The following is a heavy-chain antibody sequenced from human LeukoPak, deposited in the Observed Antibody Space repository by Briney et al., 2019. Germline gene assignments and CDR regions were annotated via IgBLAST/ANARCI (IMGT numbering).Heavy chain of an antibody. J-gene: IGHJ4*02. D-gene: IGHD4-17*01. CDR3: ARDRTVTTFDS. V-gene: IGHV3-7*01. CDR1: GFTSGNYW. CDR2: IKQDGSQR. Sequence: GGSLRLSCAAAGFTSGNYWMSWVRQAPGKGLEWVANIKQDGSQRYYVDSVKGRFTISRDNAKNSLYLQMISLRVEDTALYYSARDRTVTTFDSWGQGTLVTVSS.